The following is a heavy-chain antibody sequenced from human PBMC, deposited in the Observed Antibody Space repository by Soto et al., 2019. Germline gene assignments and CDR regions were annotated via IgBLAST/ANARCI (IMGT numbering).Heavy chain of an antibody. CDR2: IYYSGST. J-gene: IGHJ4*02. V-gene: IGHV4-61*05. CDR1: GGSISSSSYY. D-gene: IGHD3-10*01. Sequence: PSETLSLTCTVSGGSISSSSYYWGWIRQPPGKGLEWIGYIYYSGSTNYNPSLKSRVTISVDTSKNQFSLKLSSVTAADTAVYYCASLRGAMVRGVILYYFDYWGQGTLVTVSS. CDR3: ASLRGAMVRGVILYYFDY.